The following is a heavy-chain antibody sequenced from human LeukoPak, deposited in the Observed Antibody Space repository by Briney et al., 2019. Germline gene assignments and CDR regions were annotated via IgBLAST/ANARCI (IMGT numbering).Heavy chain of an antibody. J-gene: IGHJ6*03. CDR2: IYYSGST. D-gene: IGHD3-10*01. V-gene: IGHV4-39*01. CDR1: GGSISSSSYY. CDR3: ARLPRITMARGVYYYYYYMDV. Sequence: KPSETLSLACTVSGGSISSSSYYWGWIRQPPGKGLEWIVSIYYSGSTYYNPSLKSRFTISVDTSKNQFSLKLSSVTAADTAVYYCARLPRITMARGVYYYYYYMDVWGKGTTVTVSS.